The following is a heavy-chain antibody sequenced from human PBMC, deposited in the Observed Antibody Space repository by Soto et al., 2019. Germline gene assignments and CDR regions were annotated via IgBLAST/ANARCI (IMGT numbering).Heavy chain of an antibody. D-gene: IGHD1-26*01. CDR1: GYTFTRYD. V-gene: IGHV1-8*01. J-gene: IGHJ4*02. Sequence: QVQLVQSGAEVKKPGASVKVSCKASGYTFTRYDINWVRQATGQGLEWMGWMNPNSGNTGYAQKFQGRVTMTRNTSISTAYMELSSLRSEDTAVYYCAMTAAKIVGDTSDYWGQGTLVTVSS. CDR2: MNPNSGNT. CDR3: AMTAAKIVGDTSDY.